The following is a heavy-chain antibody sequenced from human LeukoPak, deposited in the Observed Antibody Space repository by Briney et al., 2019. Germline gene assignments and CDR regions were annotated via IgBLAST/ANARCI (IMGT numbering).Heavy chain of an antibody. CDR1: GVSIGSGSFY. CDR2: ISHSGST. CDR3: ARDSRITWFFL. J-gene: IGHJ4*02. Sequence: KPSETLSLTCTVSGVSIGSGSFYWGWIRQPPGKGLEWIGTISHSGSTYYNPSLKSRVTISVDTSKNQFSLNLNSVTAAGTAIYYCARDSRITWFFLWGQGTLVTVSS. V-gene: IGHV4-39*07. D-gene: IGHD3-9*01.